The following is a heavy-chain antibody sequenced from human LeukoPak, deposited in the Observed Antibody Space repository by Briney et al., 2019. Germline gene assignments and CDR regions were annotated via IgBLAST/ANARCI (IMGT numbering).Heavy chain of an antibody. D-gene: IGHD4-23*01. V-gene: IGHV3-74*01. J-gene: IGHJ4*02. Sequence: GGSLRLSCAASGFTFSSYWMHWVRQAPGKGLVWVSRIDRDGSRINYADSVKGRFTISRDNGKNTLFLQMNSLRAEDAAVYYCVRGNDYGGPHYWGQGTLVTVSS. CDR2: IDRDGSRI. CDR1: GFTFSSYW. CDR3: VRGNDYGGPHY.